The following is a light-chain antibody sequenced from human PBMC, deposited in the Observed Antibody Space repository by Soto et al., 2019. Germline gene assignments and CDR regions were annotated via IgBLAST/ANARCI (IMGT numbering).Light chain of an antibody. Sequence: EIVMTQSPATLSVSPGQRATLSCRASQSVSSNLACYQQKPGQAPRLLIYGASTRATGIPARFSGSGSGTEFTLTISSRQSEDFAVYYCQQYNNWPPYTFGQGTKLEIK. CDR1: QSVSSN. V-gene: IGKV3-15*01. J-gene: IGKJ2*01. CDR2: GAS. CDR3: QQYNNWPPYT.